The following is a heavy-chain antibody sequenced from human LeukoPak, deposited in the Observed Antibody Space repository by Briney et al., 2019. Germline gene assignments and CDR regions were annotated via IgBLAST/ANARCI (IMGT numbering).Heavy chain of an antibody. CDR2: IKQDGSEK. CDR1: GFTFSSYW. V-gene: IGHV3-7*01. J-gene: IGHJ6*03. CDR3: ARDQYSSSWYVYYYYMDV. D-gene: IGHD6-13*01. Sequence: GGSLRLSCAASGFTFSSYWMSWVRQAPGKGLEWVANIKQDGSEKYYVDSVKGRFTISRDNAKNSLYLQMNSLRAEDTAVYYCARDQYSSSWYVYYYYMDVWGKGTTVTVSS.